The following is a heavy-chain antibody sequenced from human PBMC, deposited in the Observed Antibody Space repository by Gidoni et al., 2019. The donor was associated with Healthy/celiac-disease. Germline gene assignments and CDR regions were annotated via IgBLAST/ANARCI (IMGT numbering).Heavy chain of an antibody. D-gene: IGHD6-13*01. CDR1: GFTFSSYA. Sequence: EVQLLESGGGLVQPGGSLRLSCAASGFTFSSYAMSWVRQAPGKGLEWVSAISGSGGSTYYADSVKGRFTISRDNSKNTLYLQMNSLRAEDTAVYYCAKGRYSSSWYRRDYYYYYGMDVWGQGTTVTVSS. CDR3: AKGRYSSSWYRRDYYYYYGMDV. V-gene: IGHV3-23*01. CDR2: ISGSGGST. J-gene: IGHJ6*02.